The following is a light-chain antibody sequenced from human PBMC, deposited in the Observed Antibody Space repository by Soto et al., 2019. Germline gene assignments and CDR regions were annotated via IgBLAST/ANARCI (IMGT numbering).Light chain of an antibody. CDR3: QRYNDYQYI. J-gene: IGKJ2*01. Sequence: DIQMTQSPSTLSASVGDRVTITCRASQSITTWLAWYQQKPGKAPKLLIYKATNLQIGVPSRFSGSGSGTEFSLTISSLQPDDFATYHCQRYNDYQYIFGQGTKLEIK. CDR2: KAT. CDR1: QSITTW. V-gene: IGKV1-5*03.